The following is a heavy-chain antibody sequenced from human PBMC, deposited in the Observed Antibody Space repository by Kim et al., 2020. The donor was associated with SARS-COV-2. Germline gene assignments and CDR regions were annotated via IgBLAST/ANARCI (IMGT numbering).Heavy chain of an antibody. Sequence: SETLSLTCTVSGGSVSSGSYYWSWIRQPPGKGLEWIGYIYYSGSTNSNPSLKSPATISVDTSKYQFSLKLSSVTAADTAVYYCARGVDSGWYRDAFDIWGQGTMVTGSS. J-gene: IGHJ3*02. CDR1: GGSVSSGSYY. CDR2: IYYSGST. D-gene: IGHD6-19*01. CDR3: ARGVDSGWYRDAFDI. V-gene: IGHV4-61*01.